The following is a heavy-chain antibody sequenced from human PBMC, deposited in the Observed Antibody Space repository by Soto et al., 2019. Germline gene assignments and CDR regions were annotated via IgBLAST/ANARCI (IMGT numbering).Heavy chain of an antibody. CDR2: ISSSSGTI. J-gene: IGHJ4*02. V-gene: IGHV3-11*01. Sequence: AGGSLRLSCAASGFTFSYYYMTWIRQAPGSGLEWVSYISSSSGTISYANSVKGRFTISRDNAQNSLYLQMTSLRAEDTAVYYCARGTYRSKTDFDYWGQGTLVTVSS. CDR1: GFTFSYYY. CDR3: ARGTYRSKTDFDY. D-gene: IGHD6-13*01.